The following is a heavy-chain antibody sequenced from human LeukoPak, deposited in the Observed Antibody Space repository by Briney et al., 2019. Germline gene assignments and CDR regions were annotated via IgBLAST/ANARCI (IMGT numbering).Heavy chain of an antibody. J-gene: IGHJ4*02. CDR2: IRYDGTNK. CDR3: AKLGTH. V-gene: IGHV3-30*02. Sequence: GGSLRLSCEASGFSFSSYGLHWVRQAPGKGLEWVAFIRYDGTNKYYADSVKGRFTISRDNSKNTLYLQMNSLRAEDTAVYYCAKLGTHWGQGTLVTVSS. D-gene: IGHD1-14*01. CDR1: GFSFSSYG.